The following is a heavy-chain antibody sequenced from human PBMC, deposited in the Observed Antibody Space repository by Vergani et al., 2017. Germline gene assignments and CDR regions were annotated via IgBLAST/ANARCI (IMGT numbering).Heavy chain of an antibody. CDR2: ISGSSSYV. CDR3: ARGLWDCTHIRCSPPSY. CDR1: GFSFSSYS. D-gene: IGHD2-8*01. Sequence: VQLEESGGGLVKPGGSLRLSCAASGFSFSSYSMNWVRQAPGKGLEWVASISGSSSYVFYRDSVEGRFTITRDNAKKSVYLQMNSLRAEDTAMYFCARGLWDCTHIRCSPPSYWGQGTQVTVSS. V-gene: IGHV3-21*01. J-gene: IGHJ4*02.